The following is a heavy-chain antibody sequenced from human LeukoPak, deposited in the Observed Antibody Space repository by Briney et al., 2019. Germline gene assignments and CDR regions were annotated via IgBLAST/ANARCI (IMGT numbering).Heavy chain of an antibody. CDR1: GGSFSGYY. CDR2: INHSGST. J-gene: IGHJ4*02. Sequence: SETLSLTCAVYGGSFSGYYWSWIRQPPGKGLEWIGEINHSGSTNYNPSLKSRVTISVDTSKNQFSLKLSSVTAADTAVYYCASITGYSGSYWSFDYWGQGTLVTVSS. V-gene: IGHV4-34*01. D-gene: IGHD1-26*01. CDR3: ASITGYSGSYWSFDY.